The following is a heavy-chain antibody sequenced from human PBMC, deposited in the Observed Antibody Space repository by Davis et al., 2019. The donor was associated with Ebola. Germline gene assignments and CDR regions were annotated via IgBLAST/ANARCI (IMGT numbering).Heavy chain of an antibody. Sequence: PGGSLRLSCAASGFTFSTYTMNWVRQAPGKGLEWVSSITRTSGYIYYADSVKGRFTISRDNAKNSLYLQMNSLRAEDTALYYCARDSGIFGDYYFDSWGQGTLVTVSS. CDR2: ITRTSGYI. J-gene: IGHJ4*02. V-gene: IGHV3-21*01. D-gene: IGHD3-10*02. CDR1: GFTFSTYT. CDR3: ARDSGIFGDYYFDS.